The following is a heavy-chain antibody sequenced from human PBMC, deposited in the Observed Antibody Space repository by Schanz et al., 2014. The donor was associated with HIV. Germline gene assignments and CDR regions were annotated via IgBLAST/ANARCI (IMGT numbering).Heavy chain of an antibody. J-gene: IGHJ4*02. Sequence: VQLVESGGGVVQPGRSLRLSCVASGFSFNNYGMHWVRQAPGKGLEWVSAISGGGAGTYYADSVKGRLTISRDNSKNTLYLQMTTLRTEDTAVYYCAKPEYDSSGNSQSHFDYWGQGTLVTVSS. CDR3: AKPEYDSSGNSQSHFDY. CDR2: ISGGGAGT. V-gene: IGHV3-23*04. D-gene: IGHD3-22*01. CDR1: GFSFNNYG.